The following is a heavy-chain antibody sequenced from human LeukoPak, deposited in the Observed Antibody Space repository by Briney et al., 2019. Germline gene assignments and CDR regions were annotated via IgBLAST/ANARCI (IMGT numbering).Heavy chain of an antibody. J-gene: IGHJ4*02. CDR3: ARLRGYTDGNPGY. D-gene: IGHD5-12*01. Sequence: SETLSLTCTVSGGSISSSSSYYWGWIRQPPGKGLEWIGSIYYTGDTYYDSSLKSRVTISVDTSKNQFSLKLSSVTAADTALYYCARLRGYTDGNPGYWGQGSLVTVSS. V-gene: IGHV4-39*01. CDR2: IYYTGDT. CDR1: GGSISSSSSYY.